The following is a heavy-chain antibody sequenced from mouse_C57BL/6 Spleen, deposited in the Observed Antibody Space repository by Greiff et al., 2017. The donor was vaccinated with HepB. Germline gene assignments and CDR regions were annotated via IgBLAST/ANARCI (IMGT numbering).Heavy chain of an antibody. D-gene: IGHD2-2*01. CDR2: ISYDGSN. Sequence: VQLQESGPGLVKPSQSLSLTCSVTGYSITSGYYWNWIRQFPGNKLEWMGYISYDGSNNYNPSLKNRISITRDTSKNQFFLKLNSVTTEDTATYHCARGVYYGYLYFDYWGQGTTLTVSS. V-gene: IGHV3-6*01. J-gene: IGHJ2*01. CDR3: ARGVYYGYLYFDY. CDR1: GYSITSGYY.